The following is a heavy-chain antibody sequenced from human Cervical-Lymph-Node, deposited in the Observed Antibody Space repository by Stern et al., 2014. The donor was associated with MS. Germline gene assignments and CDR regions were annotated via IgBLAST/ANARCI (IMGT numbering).Heavy chain of an antibody. V-gene: IGHV4-31*03. CDR2: IYYNVGT. CDR3: ARGDISDH. Sequence: QVQLEESGPGLVKPSQTLSLTCTVSGDSITRTDYFWSWIRQHPGKGLEWIGYIYYNVGTYYNPSLKSRVSISADTSKNQFSLKLTSVTAADTAVYYCARGDISDHWGQGILVTVSS. CDR1: GDSITRTDYF. D-gene: IGHD3-3*02. J-gene: IGHJ5*02.